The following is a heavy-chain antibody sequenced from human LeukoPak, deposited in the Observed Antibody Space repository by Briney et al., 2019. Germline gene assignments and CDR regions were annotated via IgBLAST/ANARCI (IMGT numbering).Heavy chain of an antibody. D-gene: IGHD2-15*01. Sequence: ASAKDSSKASGYTLTRYGNSTVSPAPQQRAEWMGWTRAYNGDTRYGQKLQGRVTMTTDTSTSTAYMEVRGLRSDDSAVYYCARVGSIVAPFDRWGQGTVVTVSS. V-gene: IGHV1-18*01. CDR1: GYTLTRYG. CDR2: TRAYNGDT. CDR3: ARVGSIVAPFDR. J-gene: IGHJ5*02.